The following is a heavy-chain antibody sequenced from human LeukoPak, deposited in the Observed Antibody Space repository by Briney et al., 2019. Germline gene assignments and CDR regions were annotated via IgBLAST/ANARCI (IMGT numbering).Heavy chain of an antibody. Sequence: GGLRLSCAASGFPLSKHYMSWGRPAPREGVGGVSVIYSGGSTYYADSVKGRFTISRDNSKNTLYLQMNSLRAEDTAVYYCARDDTSSSGFDPWGQGTLVTVSS. CDR2: IYSGGST. D-gene: IGHD6-6*01. CDR3: ARDDTSSSGFDP. J-gene: IGHJ5*02. CDR1: GFPLSKHY. V-gene: IGHV3-53*01.